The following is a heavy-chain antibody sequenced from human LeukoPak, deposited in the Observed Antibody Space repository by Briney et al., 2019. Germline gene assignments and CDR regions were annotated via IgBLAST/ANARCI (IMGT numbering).Heavy chain of an antibody. J-gene: IGHJ6*03. CDR1: GGAFRGYY. V-gene: IGHV4-34*01. Sequence: SETLSLTCAVYGGAFRGYYCSWIRQPPGKGLEWIGEINDSGSVNYNPSLKSRVILSVDTSRNQCSLKLSSVTGADTAVYYCARRVGYFYYMDVWGKGTPVIVSS. D-gene: IGHD1-26*01. CDR3: ARRVGYFYYMDV. CDR2: INDSGSV.